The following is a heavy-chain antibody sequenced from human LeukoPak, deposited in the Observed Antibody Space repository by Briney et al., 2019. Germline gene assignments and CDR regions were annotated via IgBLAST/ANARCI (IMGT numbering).Heavy chain of an antibody. D-gene: IGHD2-2*01. J-gene: IGHJ6*03. V-gene: IGHV1-2*02. Sequence: ASVKVSCKASGYTFTGYYMHRVRQAPGQGLEWMGWINPNSGGTNYAQKFQGRVTMTRDTSISTAYMELSRLRSDDTAVYYCARIRMEPSHCSSTSCYDEYYYYMDVWGKGTTVTVSS. CDR2: INPNSGGT. CDR3: ARIRMEPSHCSSTSCYDEYYYYMDV. CDR1: GYTFTGYY.